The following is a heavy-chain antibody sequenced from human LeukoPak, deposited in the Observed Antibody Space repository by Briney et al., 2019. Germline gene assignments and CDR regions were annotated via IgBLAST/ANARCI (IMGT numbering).Heavy chain of an antibody. CDR1: GYSISSGYY. CDR3: ARAYSSSWYFNWFDP. V-gene: IGHV4-38-2*02. D-gene: IGHD6-13*01. Sequence: SETLSLTCTVSGYSISSGYYWGWIRQPPGKGLEWIGTIYHSGSTYYNASLESRVTISVDTSKNQFSLKLSSVTAADTAVYYCARAYSSSWYFNWFDPWGQGTLVTVSS. J-gene: IGHJ5*02. CDR2: IYHSGST.